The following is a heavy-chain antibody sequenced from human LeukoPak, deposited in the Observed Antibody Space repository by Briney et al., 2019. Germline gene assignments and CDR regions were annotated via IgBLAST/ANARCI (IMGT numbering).Heavy chain of an antibody. J-gene: IGHJ3*02. CDR2: INPSGGST. CDR1: GYTFTSYY. CDR3: ARDGPRGYSYGYNAFDI. D-gene: IGHD5-18*01. Sequence: ASVKVSCKASGYTFTSYYMHWVRQAPGQGLEWMGIINPSGGSTSYAQKFQGRVTMTRDTSTSTVYMELSSLRSEDTAVYYCARDGPRGYSYGYNAFDIWVQGTMVTVSS. V-gene: IGHV1-46*01.